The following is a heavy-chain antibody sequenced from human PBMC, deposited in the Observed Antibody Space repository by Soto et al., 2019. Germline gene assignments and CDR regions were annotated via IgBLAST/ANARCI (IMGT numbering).Heavy chain of an antibody. CDR1: GFSFSSYG. D-gene: IGHD4-17*01. J-gene: IGHJ5*02. V-gene: IGHV3-23*01. Sequence: EEQLLESGGGLVQPGGSLRLSCAASGFSFSSYGMSWVRQAPGKGLEWVSGISGGGDSTYYADSVKGRFTSSRDKSKNTLYLRMNSLRAEDTAVYYCARGQDDYGDSDVWFDPWGQGTLGSFSS. CDR2: ISGGGDST. CDR3: ARGQDDYGDSDVWFDP.